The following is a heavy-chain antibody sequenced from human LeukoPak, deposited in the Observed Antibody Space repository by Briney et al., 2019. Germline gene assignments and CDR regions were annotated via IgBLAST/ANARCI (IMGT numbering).Heavy chain of an antibody. V-gene: IGHV3-21*01. CDR3: ARGGPYYYDSSGPLEYYFDY. Sequence: PGGSLRLSCAASGFTFSSYSMNWVRQAPGKGLEWVSSISSSSSYIYYADSVKGRFTISRDNAKNSLYLQMNSLRAEDTAVYYCARGGPYYYDSSGPLEYYFDYWGQGTLVTVSS. D-gene: IGHD3-22*01. CDR2: ISSSSSYI. CDR1: GFTFSSYS. J-gene: IGHJ4*02.